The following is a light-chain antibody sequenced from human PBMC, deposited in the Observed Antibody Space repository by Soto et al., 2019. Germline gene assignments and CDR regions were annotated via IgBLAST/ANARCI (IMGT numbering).Light chain of an antibody. CDR2: EGS. CDR3: CSSAGTKNMV. J-gene: IGLJ2*01. V-gene: IGLV2-23*01. Sequence: QSVLTQPASVSGSPGQSITISCTGTSSDVGSYKFVSWYQQHPGKAPKLMIYEGSKRPSGVSNRFSGSKSGNTASLTISGLQAEDEADYYCCSSAGTKNMVFGGGTKLTVL. CDR1: SSDVGSYKF.